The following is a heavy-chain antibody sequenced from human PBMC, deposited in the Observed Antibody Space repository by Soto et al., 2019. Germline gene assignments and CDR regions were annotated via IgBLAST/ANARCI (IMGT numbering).Heavy chain of an antibody. CDR1: GFTFRGSA. D-gene: IGHD2-15*01. Sequence: EVQLVESGGGLVQPGESLKLSCAASGFTFRGSAMHWVRQASGKGLEWVSRIRTKANSYATAYAASVQGRFTISRDDSXXTXXLQMNSLKTEDTAVYYCTGSLLAYCSGGKCHTDYYYYGMDVWGPGTAVTVSS. V-gene: IGHV3-73*02. J-gene: IGHJ6*02. CDR2: IRTKANSYAT. CDR3: TGSLLAYCSGGKCHTDYYYYGMDV.